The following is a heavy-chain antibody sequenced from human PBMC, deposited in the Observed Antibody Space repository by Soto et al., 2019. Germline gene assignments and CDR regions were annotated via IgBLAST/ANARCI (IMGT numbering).Heavy chain of an antibody. CDR1: GFTFSSYW. CDR3: ASSSGYRAYGYFDY. J-gene: IGHJ4*02. Sequence: PVGSLRLSCAASGFTFSSYWMSWVRHSPGKGLEWVANIKQDGSEKYYVDSVKGRFTISRDNAKNSLYLQMNTLRAEDTAVYYCASSSGYRAYGYFDYWGQGTLVTVSS. CDR2: IKQDGSEK. V-gene: IGHV3-7*01. D-gene: IGHD5-12*01.